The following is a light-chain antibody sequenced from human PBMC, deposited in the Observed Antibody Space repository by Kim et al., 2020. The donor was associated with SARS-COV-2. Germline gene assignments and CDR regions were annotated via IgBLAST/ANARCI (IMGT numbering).Light chain of an antibody. J-gene: IGLJ3*02. CDR3: QSYDSSLSGWV. CDR2: GNS. CDR1: SSNIGAGYD. V-gene: IGLV1-40*01. Sequence: QRVTVSCTVRSSNIGAGYDVHWYQQLPGTAPKLLIYGNSNRPSGVPDRFSGSKSGTSASLAITGLQAEDEADYYCQSYDSSLSGWVFGGGTPLTV.